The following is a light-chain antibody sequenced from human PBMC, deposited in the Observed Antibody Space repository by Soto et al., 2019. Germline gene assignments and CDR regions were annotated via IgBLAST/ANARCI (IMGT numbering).Light chain of an antibody. CDR1: SSDVGGYNY. V-gene: IGLV2-11*01. J-gene: IGLJ2*01. CDR2: DVS. CDR3: CSFADTNTLI. Sequence: QSALTQPRSVSGSPGQSVTISCTGTSSDVGGYNYVSWYQQHPGKAPKLMIYDVSKRPSGVPDRFSGSKSGNTASLTISGLQAEDEADYYCCSFADTNTLIFGGGTKVTVL.